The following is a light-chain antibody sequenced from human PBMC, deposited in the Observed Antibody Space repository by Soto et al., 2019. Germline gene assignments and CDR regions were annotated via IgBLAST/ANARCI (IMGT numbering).Light chain of an antibody. Sequence: ALTQPASVSGSPGQSITISCSGTSSDIGGYNYVSWYQQHPDKAPKPMIYDVSNRPSGVSNRFSGSKSGNTASLTISGLQAEDEADYYCSSYTSSSNVLFGGGTKLTVL. CDR2: DVS. J-gene: IGLJ2*01. CDR3: SSYTSSSNVL. V-gene: IGLV2-14*01. CDR1: SSDIGGYNY.